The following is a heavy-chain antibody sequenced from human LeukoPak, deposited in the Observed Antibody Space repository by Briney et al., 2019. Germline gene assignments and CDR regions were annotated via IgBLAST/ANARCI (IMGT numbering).Heavy chain of an antibody. Sequence: ASETLSLTCTVSGGSISSSSYYWGWIRQPPGKGLEWIGSIYYSGSTYYNPSLKSRVTISVDTSKNQFSLKLSSVTAADTAVYYCARSKPTFVVVPAAYYMDVWGKGTTVTVSS. J-gene: IGHJ6*03. CDR2: IYYSGST. V-gene: IGHV4-39*07. D-gene: IGHD2-2*01. CDR3: ARSKPTFVVVPAAYYMDV. CDR1: GGSISSSSYY.